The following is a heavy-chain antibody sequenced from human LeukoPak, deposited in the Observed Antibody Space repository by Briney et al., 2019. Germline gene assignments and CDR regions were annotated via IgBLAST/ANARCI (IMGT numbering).Heavy chain of an antibody. V-gene: IGHV3-48*02. D-gene: IGHD3-16*01. CDR3: ARGPYHSTSN. Sequence: PGGSLRLSCAASGFTFSSYGMNWVRQAPGKGLEWVSYISGGSSTIYYADSVRGRFTISRDNAKDSLYLQMNSLRDEDTAVYYCARGPYHSTSNWGQGTLVTVSS. J-gene: IGHJ4*02. CDR1: GFTFSSYG. CDR2: ISGGSSTI.